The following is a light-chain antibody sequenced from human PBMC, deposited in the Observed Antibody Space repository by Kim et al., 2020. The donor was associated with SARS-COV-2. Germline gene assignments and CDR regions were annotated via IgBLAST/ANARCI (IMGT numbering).Light chain of an antibody. CDR2: ETS. J-gene: IGKJ1*01. CDR3: HQYGTSPGT. V-gene: IGKV3-20*01. CDR1: QSVTPY. Sequence: EIVLTQSPGTLSLSPGERATLSCRASQSVTPYLAWYQQKPGQPPRLLIYETSTRATGIPDRFSGSGSGTDFTLTISRLEPQDFAVYHWHQYGTSPGTFGPGTKVDIK.